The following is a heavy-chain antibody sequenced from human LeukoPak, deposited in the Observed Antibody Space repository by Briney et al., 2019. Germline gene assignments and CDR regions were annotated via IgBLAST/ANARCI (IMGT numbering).Heavy chain of an antibody. Sequence: GGSLRLSCAASGFTFSSYSMNWVRHAPGKGLGWVSSISSSSSYIYYADSVKGRFTISRDNAKNSLYLQMNSLRAEDTAVYYCARDLSGRDHDAFDIWGQGTMVTVSS. J-gene: IGHJ3*02. CDR1: GFTFSSYS. CDR2: ISSSSSYI. D-gene: IGHD5-12*01. CDR3: ARDLSGRDHDAFDI. V-gene: IGHV3-21*01.